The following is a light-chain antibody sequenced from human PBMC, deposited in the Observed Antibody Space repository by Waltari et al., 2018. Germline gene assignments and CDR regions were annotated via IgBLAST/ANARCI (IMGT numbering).Light chain of an antibody. Sequence: SALTQPDSVSGSPGQSITISCSGISSDSGGYNYGSWYQQHPGEAPKLIIYDVTNRPSGVSDRFSGSKSGSSASLTISGLQPDDEADYYCSSFTSSTTGIFGGGTKLTVL. J-gene: IGLJ2*01. CDR3: SSFTSSTTGI. CDR1: SSDSGGYNY. CDR2: DVT. V-gene: IGLV2-14*03.